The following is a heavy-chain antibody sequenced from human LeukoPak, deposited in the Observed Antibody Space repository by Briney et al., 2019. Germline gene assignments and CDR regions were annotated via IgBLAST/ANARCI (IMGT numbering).Heavy chain of an antibody. CDR1: GGSISSSNYY. CDR2: IYYSGST. J-gene: IGHJ4*02. CDR3: ARDLLNEGNHLGY. D-gene: IGHD4-23*01. V-gene: IGHV4-30-4*08. Sequence: SETLSLTCTVSGGSISSSNYYWGWIRQPPGKGLEWIGYIYYSGSTYYNPSPKSRVTISVDTSKNQFSLKLSSVTAADTAAYYCARDLLNEGNHLGYWGQGTLVTGSS.